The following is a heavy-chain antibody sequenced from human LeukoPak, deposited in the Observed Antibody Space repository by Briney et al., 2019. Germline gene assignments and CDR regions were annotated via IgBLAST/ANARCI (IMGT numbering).Heavy chain of an antibody. D-gene: IGHD3-22*01. Sequence: GGSLRLSCAASGFTFSSYEMNWVRQAPGKGLEWISYISMSGTTTYYADSVKGRFTISRDNSKNTLYLQMNSLRAEDTAVYYCAKFYNYYDSSGGHDAFDIWGQGTMVTVSS. J-gene: IGHJ3*02. V-gene: IGHV3-48*03. CDR1: GFTFSSYE. CDR2: ISMSGTTT. CDR3: AKFYNYYDSSGGHDAFDI.